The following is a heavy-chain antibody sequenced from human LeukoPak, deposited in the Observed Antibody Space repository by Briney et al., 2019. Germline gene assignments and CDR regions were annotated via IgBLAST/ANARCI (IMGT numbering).Heavy chain of an antibody. Sequence: PSETLSLTCTVSGGSISSTDDYWGWLRQPPGKGPEWIGSIYYSGSTYYNPSLKSRVTISEGPSKNQFSLKLSSVTAADTAVYYCAREDGTSMDNSCDIWGQGTMVTVSS. CDR2: IYYSGST. V-gene: IGHV4-39*07. D-gene: IGHD5-18*01. CDR1: GGSISSTDDY. J-gene: IGHJ3*02. CDR3: AREDGTSMDNSCDI.